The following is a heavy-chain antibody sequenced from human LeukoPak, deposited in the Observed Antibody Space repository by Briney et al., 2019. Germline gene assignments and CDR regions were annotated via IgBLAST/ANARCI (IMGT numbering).Heavy chain of an antibody. D-gene: IGHD6-13*01. Sequence: GGSLRLSCAASGFTFDDYAMHWVRQAPGKGLEWVSGISWNSGSIGYADSVKGRFTISRDNSKNTLFLQMNSLRAEDTAVYYCVRKSGYSSSWYGGDFDYWGQGTLVTVSS. CDR1: GFTFDDYA. CDR3: VRKSGYSSSWYGGDFDY. J-gene: IGHJ4*02. CDR2: ISWNSGSI. V-gene: IGHV3-9*01.